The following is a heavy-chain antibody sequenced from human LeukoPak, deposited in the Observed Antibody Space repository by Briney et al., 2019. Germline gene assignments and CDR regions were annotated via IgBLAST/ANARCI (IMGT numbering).Heavy chain of an antibody. CDR2: ISSSGSTI. CDR3: AREMATITGPFDY. J-gene: IGHJ4*02. D-gene: IGHD5-24*01. CDR1: GFTFSDYY. V-gene: IGHV3-11*04. Sequence: PGGSLRLSCAASGFTFSDYYMSWIRQAPGKGLEWVSYISSSGSTIYYADSVKGRFTISRDNAKNSLYLQMNSLRAEDTAVYHCAREMATITGPFDYWGQGTLVTVSS.